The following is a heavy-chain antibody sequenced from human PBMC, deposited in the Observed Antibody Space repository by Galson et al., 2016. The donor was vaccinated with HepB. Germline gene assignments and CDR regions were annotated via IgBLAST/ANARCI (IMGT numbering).Heavy chain of an antibody. Sequence: SETLSLTCTISGGSISGDNWWSWVRQPPGKGLEWIGEIYHSGRTNYNPSLKSRVIISVDSSKNQFSLNLKSVTAADTAVYYCVREDVGAIPFFDYWGQGTLVSVFS. D-gene: IGHD1-26*01. CDR1: GGSISGDNW. CDR3: VREDVGAIPFFDY. J-gene: IGHJ4*02. V-gene: IGHV4-4*02. CDR2: IYHSGRT.